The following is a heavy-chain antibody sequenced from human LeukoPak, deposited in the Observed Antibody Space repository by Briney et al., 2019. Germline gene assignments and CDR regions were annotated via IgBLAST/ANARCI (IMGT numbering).Heavy chain of an antibody. CDR2: ISSSSSYI. V-gene: IGHV3-21*01. CDR3: AREAYDILTGYTSYYYYMDV. J-gene: IGHJ6*03. Sequence: GGSLRLSCAASGFTFSSYSMNWVRQAPGTGLEWVSSISSSSSYIYYADSVKGRFTISRDNEKTSLYMQMNSLRAEDTAVYFWAREAYDILTGYTSYYYYMDVWGKGTTVTVSS. D-gene: IGHD3-9*01. CDR1: GFTFSSYS.